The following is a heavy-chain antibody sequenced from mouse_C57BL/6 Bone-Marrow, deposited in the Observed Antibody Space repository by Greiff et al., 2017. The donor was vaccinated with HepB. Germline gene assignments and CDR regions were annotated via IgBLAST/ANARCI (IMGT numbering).Heavy chain of an antibody. D-gene: IGHD2-2*01. CDR2: ISYDGSN. CDR1: GYSITSGYY. J-gene: IGHJ3*01. Sequence: EVKLVESGPGLVKPSQSLSLTCSVTGYSITSGYYWNWIRQFPGNKLEWMGYISYDGSNNYNPSLKNRISITRDTSKNQFFLKLNSVTTEDTATYYCARGIYYGYDAWFAYWGQGTLVTVSA. V-gene: IGHV3-6*01. CDR3: ARGIYYGYDAWFAY.